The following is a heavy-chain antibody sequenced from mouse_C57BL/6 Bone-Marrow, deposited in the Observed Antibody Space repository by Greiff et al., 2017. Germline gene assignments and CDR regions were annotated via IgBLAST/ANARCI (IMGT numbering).Heavy chain of an antibody. Sequence: EVKLMESGGDLVKPGGSLKLSCAASGFTFSSYGMSWVRQTPDKRLEWVATISSGGSYTYYPDSVKGRFTISRDNAKNTLYLQVSRLKSEDTAMYYCARLHYYGSSYGFAYWGQGTLVTVSA. D-gene: IGHD1-1*01. CDR2: ISSGGSYT. V-gene: IGHV5-6*01. J-gene: IGHJ3*01. CDR1: GFTFSSYG. CDR3: ARLHYYGSSYGFAY.